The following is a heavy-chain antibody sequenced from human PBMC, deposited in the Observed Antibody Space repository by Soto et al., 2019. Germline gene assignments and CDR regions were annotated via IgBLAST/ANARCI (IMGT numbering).Heavy chain of an antibody. J-gene: IGHJ5*02. CDR1: GGSISSYY. Sequence: PSETLSLTCTVSGGSISSYYWSWIRQPPGKGLEWIGYIYYSGSTNYNPSLKSRVTISVGTSKNQFSLKLTSLTATDTAVYYCARGGPSSKWLDPWGQGTLVTVSS. CDR3: ARGGPSSKWLDP. V-gene: IGHV4-59*01. CDR2: IYYSGST.